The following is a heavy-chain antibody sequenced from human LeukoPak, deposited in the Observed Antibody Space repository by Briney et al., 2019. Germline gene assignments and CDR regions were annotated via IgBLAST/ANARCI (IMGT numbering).Heavy chain of an antibody. CDR3: ATGSTVGNFDY. J-gene: IGHJ4*02. CDR2: FDPEDGET. Sequence: ASVKVSCEVSGYTLTELSIHWVRQAPGKGLEWMGGFDPEDGETIYAQKFQGRLTVTEDTSTDTAYMQLSSLRSEDTAVYYCATGSTVGNFDYWGQGTLVTVSS. CDR1: GYTLTELS. V-gene: IGHV1-24*01. D-gene: IGHD4-23*01.